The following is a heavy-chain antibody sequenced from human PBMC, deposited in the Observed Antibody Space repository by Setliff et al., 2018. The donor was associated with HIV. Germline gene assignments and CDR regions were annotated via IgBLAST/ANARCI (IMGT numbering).Heavy chain of an antibody. CDR3: ARGVRGVVNGMDV. CDR2: INTDGSST. D-gene: IGHD3-10*01. Sequence: GESLKISCAASGFSFSSYWMRWVRQAPGKGLVWVSRINTDGSSTSYADSVKGRFTISRDNAKNTLYLQMNSLRAEDTAVYYCARGVRGVVNGMDVWGQGTTVTVSS. J-gene: IGHJ6*02. V-gene: IGHV3-74*01. CDR1: GFSFSSYW.